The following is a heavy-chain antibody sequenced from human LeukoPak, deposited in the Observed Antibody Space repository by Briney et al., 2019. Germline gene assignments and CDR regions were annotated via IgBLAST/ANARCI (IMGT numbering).Heavy chain of an antibody. Sequence: GGSLRLSCTASGFTFTDTWMTWVRQAPGKGLEWVGRTKSNSDGGTTDYAVPVKGRFSISRDDSKSTLYLQIYSLKTEDTAVYYCTTVHGAGPVNFDHWGQGSLVTVSS. D-gene: IGHD3-10*01. CDR3: TTVHGAGPVNFDH. V-gene: IGHV3-15*01. J-gene: IGHJ4*02. CDR2: TKSNSDGGTT. CDR1: GFTFTDTW.